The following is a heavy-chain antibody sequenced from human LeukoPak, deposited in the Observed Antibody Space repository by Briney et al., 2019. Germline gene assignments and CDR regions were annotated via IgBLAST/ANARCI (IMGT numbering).Heavy chain of an antibody. CDR2: ISGSGANT. D-gene: IGHD6-13*01. J-gene: IGHJ4*02. V-gene: IGHV3-23*01. Sequence: GGSLRLSCAASGFTFDSYAMSWVRQAPGKGLEWVSGISGSGANTYYADSVKGRFTFSRDNSRNTLYLQINSLTADDTAVYYCAKSRGYSNTSPFDYWGQGTLVAVSS. CDR3: AKSRGYSNTSPFDY. CDR1: GFTFDSYA.